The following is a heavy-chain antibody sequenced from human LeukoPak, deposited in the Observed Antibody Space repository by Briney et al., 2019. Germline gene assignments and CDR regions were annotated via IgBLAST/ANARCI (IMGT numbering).Heavy chain of an antibody. CDR1: GYTFTGYY. CDR3: ARDERYDSSGYPFDQ. Sequence: GASVKVSCKTSGYTFTGYYIQWVRQAPGQGLEWMGWINPNSGGTNYSLKFQGRVTMTRDTSISTAYMELSSLRSDDTAVYYCARDERYDSSGYPFDQWGQGTLVTVSS. CDR2: INPNSGGT. J-gene: IGHJ4*02. D-gene: IGHD3-22*01. V-gene: IGHV1-2*02.